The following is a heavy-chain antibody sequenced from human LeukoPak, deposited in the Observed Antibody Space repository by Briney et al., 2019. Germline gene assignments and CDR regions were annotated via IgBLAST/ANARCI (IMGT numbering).Heavy chain of an antibody. D-gene: IGHD5-18*01. CDR2: ISYDGSNK. CDR3: AKDARKWIQLWTFDY. CDR1: GFTFSSYG. Sequence: GGSLRPSCAASGFTFSSYGMHWVRQAPGKGLEWVAVISYDGSNKYYADSVKGRFTISRDNSKNTLYLQMNSLRAEDTAVYYCAKDARKWIQLWTFDYWGQGTLATVSS. J-gene: IGHJ4*02. V-gene: IGHV3-30*18.